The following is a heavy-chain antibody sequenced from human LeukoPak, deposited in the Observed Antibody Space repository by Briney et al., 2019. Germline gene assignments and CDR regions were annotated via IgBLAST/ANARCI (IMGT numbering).Heavy chain of an antibody. CDR2: IRSEAYGAPA. Sequence: GGSLSLSCPASGFTFGDYAMSWVRQAQGRGLEGVGFIRSEAYGAPAEYAASVKGRFTISRDDSKSIAYLQMDSLKTEDTAVYYCTKTDVSSRWYEFIDYWGQGTLVTVSS. V-gene: IGHV3-49*04. D-gene: IGHD6-13*01. CDR3: TKTDVSSRWYEFIDY. J-gene: IGHJ4*02. CDR1: GFTFGDYA.